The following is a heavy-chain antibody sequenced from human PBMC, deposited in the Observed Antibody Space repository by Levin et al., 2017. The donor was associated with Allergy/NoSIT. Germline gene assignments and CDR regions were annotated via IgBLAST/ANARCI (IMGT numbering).Heavy chain of an antibody. D-gene: IGHD2-2*01. Sequence: SETLSLTCTVSGGSISSGGYYWSWIRQHPGKGLEWIGYIYYSGSTNYNPSLKSRVTISVDTSKNQFSLKLSSVTAADTAVYYCARALSGDCSSTSCFWVWWFDPWGQGTLVTVSS. CDR1: GGSISSGGYY. V-gene: IGHV4-61*08. J-gene: IGHJ5*02. CDR3: ARALSGDCSSTSCFWVWWFDP. CDR2: IYYSGST.